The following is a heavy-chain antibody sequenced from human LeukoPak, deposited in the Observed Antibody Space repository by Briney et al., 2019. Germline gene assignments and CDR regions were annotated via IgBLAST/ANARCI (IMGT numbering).Heavy chain of an antibody. Sequence: ASVKVSCKASGYTFTGHNIHWVRQAPGRGLEWMGRINPQTGGTSFAQKFQGRVTMTEDTSTDTAYMELSSLRSEDTAVYYCATGSSWYGSSHDYWGQGTLVTVSS. CDR2: INPQTGGT. CDR1: GYTFTGHN. J-gene: IGHJ4*02. V-gene: IGHV1-2*06. CDR3: ATGSSWYGSSHDY. D-gene: IGHD6-13*01.